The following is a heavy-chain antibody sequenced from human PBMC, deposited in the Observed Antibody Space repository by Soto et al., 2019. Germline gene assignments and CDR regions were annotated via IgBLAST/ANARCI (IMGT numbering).Heavy chain of an antibody. D-gene: IGHD3-10*01. Sequence: PGGSLRLSCAASGFTVSSNYMSWVRQAPGKGLEWVSVIYSGGSTYYADSVKGRFTISRDNSKNTLYLQMNSLRAEDTAVYYCAREAPMVRGKAYGMDVWGQGTTVTVSS. CDR1: GFTVSSNY. V-gene: IGHV3-66*01. CDR2: IYSGGST. J-gene: IGHJ6*02. CDR3: AREAPMVRGKAYGMDV.